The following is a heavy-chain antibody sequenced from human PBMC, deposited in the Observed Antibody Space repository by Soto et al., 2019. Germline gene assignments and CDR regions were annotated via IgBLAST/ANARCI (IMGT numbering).Heavy chain of an antibody. CDR3: ARDSYGDYEEGFDY. V-gene: IGHV3-7*03. Sequence: PGGSLRLSCAASGFTFSSYWMSWVRQAPGKGLEWVANIKQDGSEKYYVDSVKGRFTISRDNAKNSLYLQMNSLRAEDTAVYYCARDSYGDYEEGFDYWGQGTLVTSPQ. D-gene: IGHD4-17*01. CDR1: GFTFSSYW. CDR2: IKQDGSEK. J-gene: IGHJ4*02.